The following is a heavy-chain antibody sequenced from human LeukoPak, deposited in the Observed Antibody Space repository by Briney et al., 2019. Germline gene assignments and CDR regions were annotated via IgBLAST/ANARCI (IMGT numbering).Heavy chain of an antibody. CDR2: IIPIFGTA. J-gene: IGHJ4*02. Sequence: ASVKVSCKASGGTFSSYAISWVRQAPGQGLEWMGGIIPIFGTANYAQKFQGRVTITADESTSTAYMELSSLRSEDTAVYYCARVVLEGGLQRGTEYYFDYWGQGTLVTVSS. CDR1: GGTFSSYA. V-gene: IGHV1-69*13. D-gene: IGHD1-14*01. CDR3: ARVVLEGGLQRGTEYYFDY.